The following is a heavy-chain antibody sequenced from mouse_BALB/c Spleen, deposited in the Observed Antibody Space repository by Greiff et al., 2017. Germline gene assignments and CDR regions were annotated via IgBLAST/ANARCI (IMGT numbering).Heavy chain of an antibody. CDR1: GYAFTNYL. J-gene: IGHJ1*01. V-gene: IGHV1-54*01. CDR2: INPGSGGT. Sequence: QVQLQQSGAELVRPGTSVKVSCKASGYAFTNYLIEWVKQRPGQGLEWIGVINPGSGGTNYTEKFKGKATLTADKSSSTAYMQLSSLTSDDSAVYFCARGWLRDWYFDVWGAGTTVTVSS. CDR3: ARGWLRDWYFDV. D-gene: IGHD2-2*01.